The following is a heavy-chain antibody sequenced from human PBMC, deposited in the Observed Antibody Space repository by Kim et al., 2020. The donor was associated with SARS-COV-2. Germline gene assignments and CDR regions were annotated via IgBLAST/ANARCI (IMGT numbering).Heavy chain of an antibody. J-gene: IGHJ5*02. V-gene: IGHV5-51*01. D-gene: IGHD6-6*01. Sequence: GESLKISCKGSGYIFTNYWIGWVRQVPGKGLEYMGIIFPSDSDTRYSPSFEGQVIMSADKSTNTVYLEWERLKTSDSAIYYCARPWSIGALLHCFYPWCQ. CDR2: IFPSDSDT. CDR3: ARPWSIGALLHCFYP. CDR1: GYIFTNYW.